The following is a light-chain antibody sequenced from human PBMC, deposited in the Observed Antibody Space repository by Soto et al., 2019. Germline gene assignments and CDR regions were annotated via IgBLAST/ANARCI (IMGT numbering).Light chain of an antibody. J-gene: IGKJ1*01. CDR2: AAS. Sequence: LVATLGDRVTTTCQASQRITTELNWYRHKPGKAPKLLIYAASSLQSGVPSRFSGSGSGTDFTLTISSLQPEDFATYFCQQTYSAPPTFGQGTKVDIK. V-gene: IGKV1-39*01. CDR3: QQTYSAPPT. CDR1: QRITTE.